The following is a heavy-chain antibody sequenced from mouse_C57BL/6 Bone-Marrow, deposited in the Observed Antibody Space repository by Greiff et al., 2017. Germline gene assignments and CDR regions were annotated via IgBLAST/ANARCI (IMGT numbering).Heavy chain of an antibody. CDR1: GYTFTSYT. CDR2: INPSSGYT. Sequence: VKLMESGAELARPGASVKMSCKASGYTFTSYTMHWVKQRPGQGLEWIGYINPSSGYTKYNQKFKDKATLTADKSSSTAYMQLSSLTSEDSAVYYCARDGILRSFDYWGQGTTLTVSS. CDR3: ARDGILRSFDY. V-gene: IGHV1-4*01. D-gene: IGHD1-1*01. J-gene: IGHJ2*01.